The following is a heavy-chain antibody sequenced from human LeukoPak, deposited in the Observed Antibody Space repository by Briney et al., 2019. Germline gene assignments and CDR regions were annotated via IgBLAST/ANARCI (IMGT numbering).Heavy chain of an antibody. CDR2: INAYNGGT. V-gene: IGHV1-18*01. Sequence: ASVKVSCKASGYTFTRYGISWVRQVPGQGLEWMGWINAYNGGTNYAQKLQGRVTMTTDTSTSTAYMELRSLRSDDTAVYYCARDEGSYYDYFDYWGQGTQVTVSS. CDR1: GYTFTRYG. J-gene: IGHJ4*02. CDR3: ARDEGSYYDYFDY. D-gene: IGHD3-22*01.